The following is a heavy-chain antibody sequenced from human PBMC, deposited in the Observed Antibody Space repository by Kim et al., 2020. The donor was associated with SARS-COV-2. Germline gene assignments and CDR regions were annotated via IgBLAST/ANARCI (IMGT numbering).Heavy chain of an antibody. Sequence: GSTYYAHAVKGRFNISRDNSNNTLYLQMNSLRAEDTAVYYCASVTAMMDYWGQGTLVTVSS. J-gene: IGHJ4*02. CDR3: ASVTAMMDY. V-gene: IGHV3-23*01. CDR2: GST. D-gene: IGHD5-18*01.